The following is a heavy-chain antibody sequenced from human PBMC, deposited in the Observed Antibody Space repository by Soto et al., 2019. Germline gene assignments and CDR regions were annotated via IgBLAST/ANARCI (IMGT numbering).Heavy chain of an antibody. D-gene: IGHD2-2*02. CDR2: ISPYNGDT. CDR1: GYTFTLFG. V-gene: IGHV1-18*01. Sequence: QVQLVQSGAEVKKPGASVKVSCTTSGYTFTLFGITWVRQAPGQGLEWMGWISPYNGDTKYAEKLEGRVTLTTDTTTDTAYMQLTSLTSDDTAEYSAARGGQYRYFDYWGQGTLVTVSS. CDR3: ARGGQYRYFDY. J-gene: IGHJ4*02.